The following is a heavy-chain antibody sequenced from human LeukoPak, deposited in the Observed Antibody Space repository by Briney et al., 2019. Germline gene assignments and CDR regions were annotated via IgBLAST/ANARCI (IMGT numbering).Heavy chain of an antibody. J-gene: IGHJ5*02. CDR3: ASSMVRGVIINREAYSWFDP. Sequence: GSSVKVSCKASGGTFSSYAISWVRQAPGQGLEWMGGIIPIFGTANYAQKFQGRVTITADKSTSTAYMELSSLRSEDTAVYYCASSMVRGVIINREAYSWFDPWGQGTLVTVSS. CDR1: GGTFSSYA. CDR2: IIPIFGTA. D-gene: IGHD3-10*01. V-gene: IGHV1-69*06.